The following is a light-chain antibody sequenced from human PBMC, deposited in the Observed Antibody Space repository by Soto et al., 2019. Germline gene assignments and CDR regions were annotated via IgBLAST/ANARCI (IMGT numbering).Light chain of an antibody. Sequence: DIQLTQSPSTLSPSIGDRVTITCRASQSINKFLGWYQQKPGKAPKLLIYDASSLESGVPSRFSGSGSGTEFTLTISSLQPDDFATYYCQHYNSYSEAFGQGTKVDIK. V-gene: IGKV1-5*01. J-gene: IGKJ1*01. CDR3: QHYNSYSEA. CDR1: QSINKF. CDR2: DAS.